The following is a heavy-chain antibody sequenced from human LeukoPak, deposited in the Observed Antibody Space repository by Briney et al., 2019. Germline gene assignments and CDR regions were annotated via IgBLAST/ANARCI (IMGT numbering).Heavy chain of an antibody. Sequence: PGGSLRLSCAASGFTFSSYWMSWVRQAPGKGLEWVANIKQDGSEKYYVDSVKGRFTISRDNAKNSLYLQMNSLRAEDTAVYYCARVGTSKTGYYYYYMDVWGKGTTVTVSS. J-gene: IGHJ6*03. CDR3: ARVGTSKTGYYYYYMDV. V-gene: IGHV3-7*01. CDR2: IKQDGSEK. D-gene: IGHD2-2*01. CDR1: GFTFSSYW.